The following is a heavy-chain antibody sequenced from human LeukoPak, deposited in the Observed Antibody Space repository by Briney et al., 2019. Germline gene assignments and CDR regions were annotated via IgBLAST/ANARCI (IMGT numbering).Heavy chain of an antibody. V-gene: IGHV3-23*01. D-gene: IGHD6-19*01. Sequence: TGGSLRLSCAASGFTFSSYAMSWVRQAPGKGLEWVSAISGSGGSTYYADSVKGRFTISRDNAKNTLYLQMNSLRAEDTAVYYCARDHLSSGSSPDYYYYYYMDVWGKGTTVTISS. CDR3: ARDHLSSGSSPDYYYYYYMDV. CDR1: GFTFSSYA. J-gene: IGHJ6*03. CDR2: ISGSGGST.